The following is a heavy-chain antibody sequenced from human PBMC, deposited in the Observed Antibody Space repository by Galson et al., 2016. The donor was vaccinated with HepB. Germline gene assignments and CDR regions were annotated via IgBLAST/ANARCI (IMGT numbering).Heavy chain of an antibody. V-gene: IGHV3-30*18. CDR3: AKDFYTMVQGAMGYYGMDV. D-gene: IGHD3-10*01. Sequence: SLRLSCASTFTAYGIHWVRQAPGKGLEWVASMSYDGSTKEYADALKGRLTISRDSSKNTVSLQLKNLRSEDTGVYYCAKDFYTMVQGAMGYYGMDVWGKGTTVIVSS. J-gene: IGHJ6*04. CDR2: MSYDGSTK. CDR1: TFTAYG.